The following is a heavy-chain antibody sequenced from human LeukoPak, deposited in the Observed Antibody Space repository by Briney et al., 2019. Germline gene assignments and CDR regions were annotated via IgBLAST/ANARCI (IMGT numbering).Heavy chain of an antibody. V-gene: IGHV3-21*01. CDR2: ISSSSSYI. D-gene: IGHD3-22*01. Sequence: GGCLRLSCAASGFTFSSYSMNWVRQAPGKGLEWVSSISSSSSYIYYADSVKGRFTISRDNAKNSLYLQMNSLRAEDTAVYYCARDRIDDSSGYYHDYWGQGTLVTVSS. J-gene: IGHJ4*02. CDR1: GFTFSSYS. CDR3: ARDRIDDSSGYYHDY.